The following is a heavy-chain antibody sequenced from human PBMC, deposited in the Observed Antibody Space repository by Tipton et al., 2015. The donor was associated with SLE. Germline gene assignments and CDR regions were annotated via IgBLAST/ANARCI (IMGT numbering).Heavy chain of an antibody. J-gene: IGHJ4*02. D-gene: IGHD3-16*01. Sequence: SLRLSCAAPGVTVSSNFMSWVRQAPGKGLEWVSVIYTGGKTYYAVSVKGRFTISRHSSKNTLYLQMNSLRTDDTATYYCAAGGVAFYFDYWGQGSLVTFSS. CDR1: GVTVSSNF. CDR2: IYTGGKT. CDR3: AAGGVAFYFDY. V-gene: IGHV3-53*04.